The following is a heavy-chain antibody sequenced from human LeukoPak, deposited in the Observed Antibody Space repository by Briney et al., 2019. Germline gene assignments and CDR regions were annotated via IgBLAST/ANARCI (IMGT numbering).Heavy chain of an antibody. D-gene: IGHD3-22*01. V-gene: IGHV1-69*05. CDR2: IIPIFGTA. CDR1: GGTFSSYA. CDR3: ARALYYYDSSGYYPGNFQH. J-gene: IGHJ1*01. Sequence: SVKVSCKASGGTFSSYAISWVRQAPGQGLEWMGRIIPIFGTANYAQKFQGRVTITTDESTSTAYMELSSLRSEDTAVYYCARALYYYDSSGYYPGNFQHWGQGTLVTVSS.